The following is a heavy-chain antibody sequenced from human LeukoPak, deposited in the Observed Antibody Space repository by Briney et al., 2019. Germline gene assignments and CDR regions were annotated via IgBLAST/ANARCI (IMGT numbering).Heavy chain of an antibody. V-gene: IGHV3-23*01. D-gene: IGHD5-24*01. J-gene: IGHJ4*02. CDR3: ANRKLISSPFDY. Sequence: GGSLRLSCAASGFTFSSYGMSWVRQAPGKGLEWVSAISGSGGSTYYADSVKGRFTISRDNSKNTLYLQMNSLRAEDTAVYYCANRKLISSPFDYWGQGTLVTVSS. CDR2: ISGSGGST. CDR1: GFTFSSYG.